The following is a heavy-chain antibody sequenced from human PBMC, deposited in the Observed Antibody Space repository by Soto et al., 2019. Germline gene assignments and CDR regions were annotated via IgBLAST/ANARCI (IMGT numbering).Heavy chain of an antibody. J-gene: IGHJ4*02. CDR3: AHLRDYTYGITTNFDS. CDR2: IYWDDDK. CDR1: GFSLTSRGVG. V-gene: IGHV2-5*02. D-gene: IGHD3-3*01. Sequence: QITLKESGPTLVKRTETLTLTCTFSGFSLTSRGVGVGWIRQPPGKALECLALIYWDDDKRYSPSLKTRLTITKDTSKNQVVLTMTNMDPVDTATYYCAHLRDYTYGITTNFDSWGQGTLVTVSS.